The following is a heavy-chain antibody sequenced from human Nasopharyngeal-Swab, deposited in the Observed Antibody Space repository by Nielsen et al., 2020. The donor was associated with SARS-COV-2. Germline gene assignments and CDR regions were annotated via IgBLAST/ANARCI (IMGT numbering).Heavy chain of an antibody. D-gene: IGHD5-24*01. J-gene: IGHJ4*02. V-gene: IGHV3-23*01. CDR3: AQSSTWLQFSSGY. Sequence: GGSLRLSCAASGFTFSSYDMSWVRQAPGKGLEWVSAIVGSGGRRGSTYYADSVKGRFTISRDDSKDTLYLQMNSLRAEDTALYYCAQSSTWLQFSSGYWGQGTLVTVSS. CDR2: IVGSGGRRGST. CDR1: GFTFSSYD.